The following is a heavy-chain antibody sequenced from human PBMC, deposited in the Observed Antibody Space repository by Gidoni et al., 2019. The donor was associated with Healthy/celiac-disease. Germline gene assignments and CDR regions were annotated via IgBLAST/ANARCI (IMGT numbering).Heavy chain of an antibody. CDR3: TTSANCSSTSCYVFDY. J-gene: IGHJ4*02. Sequence: EVQLVESGGGLVKPGGSLRLSCAASGLNFSNAWRSWVRQAPGKGLEWVGRIKSKTDGGTTDYAAPVKGRFTISRDDSKNTLYLQMNSLKTEDTAVYYCTTSANCSSTSCYVFDYWGQGTLVTVSS. CDR1: GLNFSNAW. V-gene: IGHV3-15*01. CDR2: IKSKTDGGTT. D-gene: IGHD2-2*01.